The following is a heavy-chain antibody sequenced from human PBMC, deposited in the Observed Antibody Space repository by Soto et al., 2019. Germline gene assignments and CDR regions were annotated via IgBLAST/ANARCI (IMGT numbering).Heavy chain of an antibody. J-gene: IGHJ4*02. CDR3: AREVRYSGSGSFDY. Sequence: GGSLRLSCGASGFTFSSYSMNWVRQAPGKGLEWISYISSSSSTIFYADSVKGRFTISRDNDKNSLYLQMNNLRDEDTAVYFCAREVRYSGSGSFDYWGQGPLVTVSS. V-gene: IGHV3-48*02. D-gene: IGHD5-12*01. CDR2: ISSSSSTI. CDR1: GFTFSSYS.